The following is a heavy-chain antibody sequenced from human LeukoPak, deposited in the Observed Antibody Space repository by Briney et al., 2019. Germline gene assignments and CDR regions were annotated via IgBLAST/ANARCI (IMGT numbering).Heavy chain of an antibody. CDR1: GGTFSSYE. CDR3: ARDLDDYGDAYVGY. D-gene: IGHD4-17*01. J-gene: IGHJ4*02. CDR2: IIPMFGTA. V-gene: IGHV1-69*06. Sequence: ASVKVSCKASGGTFSSYEISWVRQAPGQGLEWMGGIIPMFGTAKYAQKFQGRVTITADKSTSTAYMELRSLRSDDTAVYYCARDLDDYGDAYVGYWGQGTLVTVSS.